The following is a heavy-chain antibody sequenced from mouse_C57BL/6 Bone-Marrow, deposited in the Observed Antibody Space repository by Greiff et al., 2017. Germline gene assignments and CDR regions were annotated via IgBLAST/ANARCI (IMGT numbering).Heavy chain of an antibody. CDR2: IYPRSGNT. D-gene: IGHD2-1*01. CDR3: ARYDYGNFYWYFDV. Sequence: VQLQQSGAELARPGASVKLSCKASGYTFTSYGISWVKQRTGQGLEWIGEIYPRSGNTYYNEKFKGKATLTADKSSSTAYMELRSRTSEDSAVYFCARYDYGNFYWYFDVWGTGTTVTVSS. V-gene: IGHV1-81*01. CDR1: GYTFTSYG. J-gene: IGHJ1*03.